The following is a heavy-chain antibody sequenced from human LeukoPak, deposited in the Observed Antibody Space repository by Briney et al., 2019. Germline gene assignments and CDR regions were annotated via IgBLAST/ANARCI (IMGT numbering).Heavy chain of an antibody. CDR3: GRDTYYYDSSGYYYYYYGMDV. CDR1: GDSVSSNSAA. Sequence: SQTLSLTCAISGDSVSSNSAAWNWIRQSPSRGLEWLGRTYYRSKWYNDYAVSVKSRITINPDTSKNQFSLQLNSVTPEDTAVYYCGRDTYYYDSSGYYYYYYGMDVWGQGTTVTVSS. CDR2: TYYRSKWYN. V-gene: IGHV6-1*01. D-gene: IGHD3-22*01. J-gene: IGHJ6*02.